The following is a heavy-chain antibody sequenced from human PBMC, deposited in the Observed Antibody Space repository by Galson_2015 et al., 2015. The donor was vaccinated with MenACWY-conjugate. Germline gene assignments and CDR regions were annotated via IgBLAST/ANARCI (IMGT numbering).Heavy chain of an antibody. V-gene: IGHV4-59*01. CDR3: AREKSPDFWSGYCTTHFDY. Sequence: WIRQPPGKGLEWIGYIYHSGRTSYSPSLKSRVTISVDTSNNQFYLRLSSVTAADTAVYFCAREKSPDFWSGYCTTHFDYWGQGTLVTVSS. D-gene: IGHD3-3*01. CDR2: IYHSGRT. J-gene: IGHJ4*02.